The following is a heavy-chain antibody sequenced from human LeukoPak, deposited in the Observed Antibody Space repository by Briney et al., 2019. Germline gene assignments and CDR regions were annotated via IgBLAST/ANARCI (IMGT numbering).Heavy chain of an antibody. CDR2: IYYSGGT. CDR1: GGSISSCY. J-gene: IGHJ3*02. V-gene: IGHV4-59*12. CDR3: ARDKSAVDAFDI. Sequence: SETLSLTCTVSGGSISSCYWSRIRQPPGQELEWIGYIYYSGGTNYNPSLESRITISVDRSKNQFSLKLSSVTAADTAVYYCARDKSAVDAFDIWGQGTMVTVSS.